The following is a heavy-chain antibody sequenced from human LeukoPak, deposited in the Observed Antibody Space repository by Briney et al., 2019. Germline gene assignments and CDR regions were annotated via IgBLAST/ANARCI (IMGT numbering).Heavy chain of an antibody. CDR1: GGSISSGGYY. J-gene: IGHJ4*02. V-gene: IGHV4-30-2*02. Sequence: PSETLSLTCTVSGGSISSGGYYWSWIRQPPGKGLEWIGYIYHSGSTYYNPSLKSRVTISVDRYKNQFSLKLSSVTAADTAVYYCARINYFDSSGYFCDDFWGQGTLVTVSS. CDR2: IYHSGST. D-gene: IGHD3-22*01. CDR3: ARINYFDSSGYFCDDF.